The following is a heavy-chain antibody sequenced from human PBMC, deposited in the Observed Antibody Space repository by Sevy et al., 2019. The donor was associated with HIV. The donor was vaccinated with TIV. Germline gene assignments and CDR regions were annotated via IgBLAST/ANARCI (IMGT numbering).Heavy chain of an antibody. CDR3: ARDRFIVGAKGSVDAFDI. Sequence: ASVKVSCKASGGTFSSYAISWVRQAPGQGLEWMGGIIPIFGTANYAQKFQGRVTITADESTSTAYMELSSLRSEYTAVYYCARDRFIVGAKGSVDAFDIWGQGPMVTVSS. D-gene: IGHD1-26*01. CDR2: IIPIFGTA. CDR1: GGTFSSYA. J-gene: IGHJ3*02. V-gene: IGHV1-69*13.